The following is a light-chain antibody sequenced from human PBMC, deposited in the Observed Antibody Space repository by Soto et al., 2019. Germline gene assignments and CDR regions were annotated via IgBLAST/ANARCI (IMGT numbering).Light chain of an antibody. V-gene: IGKV1-17*02. J-gene: IGKJ1*01. CDR3: QQYKDNPWT. CDR2: AAS. Sequence: DIQMTQSPSSLSASEGDRVTITCRASQDIRNGLVWYQQKPGKAPKRLIYAASNLESGVPSRFGGSGSGSEFTLTISNLQPDDFATYYCQQYKDNPWTFGQGTKVDIK. CDR1: QDIRNG.